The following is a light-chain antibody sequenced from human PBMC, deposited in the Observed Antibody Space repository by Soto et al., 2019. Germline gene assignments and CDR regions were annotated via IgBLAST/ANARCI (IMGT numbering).Light chain of an antibody. V-gene: IGLV2-14*01. J-gene: IGLJ1*01. CDR2: EVT. Sequence: QSALTQPASVSGSPGQSITISCTGTSSDVGGYNYVSWYQQHPGRAPRLMVYEVTNRPSGVSNRFSGSKSGNTASLTISGLLAEDEADYYCSSYSSSSTRVFGTGTKVTV. CDR1: SSDVGGYNY. CDR3: SSYSSSSTRV.